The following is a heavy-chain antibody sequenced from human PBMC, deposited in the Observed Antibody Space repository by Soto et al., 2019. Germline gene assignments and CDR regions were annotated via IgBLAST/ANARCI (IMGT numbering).Heavy chain of an antibody. D-gene: IGHD1-1*01. CDR2: SSNSGSFT. CDR3: VRSGDNYNLLDY. CDR1: GFTFSDHY. J-gene: IGHJ4*02. V-gene: IGHV3-11*06. Sequence: GSLRLSCAASGFTFSDHYMSWIRQAPGKGLEWIGYSSNSGSFTRYADSVKGRFSISRDNAKNSLYLQINSLRGDDTAIYYCVRSGDNYNLLDYWGQGTPVTVS.